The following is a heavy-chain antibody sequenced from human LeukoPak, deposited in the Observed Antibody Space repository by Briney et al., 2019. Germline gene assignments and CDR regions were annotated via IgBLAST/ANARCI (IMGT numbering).Heavy chain of an antibody. D-gene: IGHD1-7*01. CDR1: GFAFSSYA. Sequence: GGSLRLSCAASGFAFSSYAMHWVRQAPGKGLEWVAVISYDGSNKYYADSVKGRFTISRDNSKDTLYLQMNSLRAEDTAVYYCAREDLNSPELPAFDIWGQGTMVTVSS. J-gene: IGHJ3*02. V-gene: IGHV3-30-3*01. CDR2: ISYDGSNK. CDR3: AREDLNSPELPAFDI.